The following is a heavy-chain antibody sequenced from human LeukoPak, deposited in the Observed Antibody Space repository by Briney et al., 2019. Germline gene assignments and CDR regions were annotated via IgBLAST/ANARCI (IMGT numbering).Heavy chain of an antibody. V-gene: IGHV1-2*02. Sequence: ASVKVSCKASGYTFTGYYMHWVRQAPGQGLEWMGWINPNSGGTNYAQKFQGRVTMTRDTSISTAYMELRSLRSDDTAVYYCARGRDYYDSSGPFGYWYMDVWGKGTTVTISS. CDR2: INPNSGGT. CDR3: ARGRDYYDSSGPFGYWYMDV. CDR1: GYTFTGYY. J-gene: IGHJ6*03. D-gene: IGHD3-22*01.